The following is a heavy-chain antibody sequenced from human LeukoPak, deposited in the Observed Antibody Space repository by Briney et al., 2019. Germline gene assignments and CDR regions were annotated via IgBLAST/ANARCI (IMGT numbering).Heavy chain of an antibody. D-gene: IGHD3-3*01. CDR3: AHVVRFLDKWLDWYFDL. CDR2: IYWNDDK. CDR1: EFSLSTSGVG. Sequence: SGPTLVNPTQTLTLTCTFSEFSLSTSGVGVGWIRQPPGKALEWLALIYWNDDKRYSPSLKSRLTITKDTSKNQVVLTMTNMDPVDTATYYCAHVVRFLDKWLDWYFDLWGRGTLVTVSS. J-gene: IGHJ2*01. V-gene: IGHV2-5*01.